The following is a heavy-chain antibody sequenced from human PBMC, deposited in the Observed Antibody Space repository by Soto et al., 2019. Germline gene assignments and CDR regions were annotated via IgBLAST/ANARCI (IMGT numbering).Heavy chain of an antibody. Sequence: ASVKVSCKASGYTFTSYAMRWVRQAPGQRLEWMGWINAGNGNTKYSQKFQGRVTITRDTSASTAYMELRSLRSEDTAVYYCARKFGTAMAYYFDYWGQGTLVTVSS. CDR2: INAGNGNT. J-gene: IGHJ4*02. V-gene: IGHV1-3*01. CDR1: GYTFTSYA. CDR3: ARKFGTAMAYYFDY. D-gene: IGHD5-18*01.